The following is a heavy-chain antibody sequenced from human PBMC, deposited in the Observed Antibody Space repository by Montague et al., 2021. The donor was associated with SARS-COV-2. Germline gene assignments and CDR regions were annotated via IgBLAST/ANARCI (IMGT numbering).Heavy chain of an antibody. J-gene: IGHJ4*02. V-gene: IGHV3-48*03. CDR2: ISSTGSTI. D-gene: IGHD2-8*01. CDR3: VSRAPTRIVLMVYAIGGYFDY. Sequence: SLRLSCAASGFTFSSYEMNWVRQAPGKGLEWVSYISSTGSTIFYADSVKGRFTISRDNARNSLYLQMNSLRAEDTAVYYCVSRAPTRIVLMVYAIGGYFDYWGQGTLVTVSS. CDR1: GFTFSSYE.